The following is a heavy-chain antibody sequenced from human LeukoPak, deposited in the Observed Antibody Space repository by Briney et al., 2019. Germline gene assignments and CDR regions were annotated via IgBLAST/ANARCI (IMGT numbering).Heavy chain of an antibody. J-gene: IGHJ4*02. CDR3: ATPGYYYDSSGRNY. CDR2: INWNGGST. Sequence: GGSLRLSYAASGFTVDDYGMSWVRQAPGKGLEWVSGINWNGGSTGYADSVKGRFTISRDNAKNSLYLQMNSLRAEDTAVYYCATPGYYYDSSGRNYWGQGTLVTVSS. D-gene: IGHD3-22*01. V-gene: IGHV3-20*03. CDR1: GFTVDDYG.